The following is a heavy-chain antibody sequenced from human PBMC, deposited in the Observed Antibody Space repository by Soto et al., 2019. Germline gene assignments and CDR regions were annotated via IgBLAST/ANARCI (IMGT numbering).Heavy chain of an antibody. Sequence: QVQLVQSGAEVKKPGSSVKVSCKASGGTFSSYAISWVRQAPGQGLEWMGGIIPIFGTANYAQKFQGRVTITADESTSTAYMELSSLRSEDTAVYYCARDNSSWAPWYYYYGMDVRGQGTTVTVSS. CDR1: GGTFSSYA. V-gene: IGHV1-69*01. CDR2: IIPIFGTA. D-gene: IGHD6-13*01. CDR3: ARDNSSWAPWYYYYGMDV. J-gene: IGHJ6*02.